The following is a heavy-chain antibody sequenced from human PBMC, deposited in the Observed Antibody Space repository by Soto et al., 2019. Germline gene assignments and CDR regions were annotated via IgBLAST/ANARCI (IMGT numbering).Heavy chain of an antibody. V-gene: IGHV1-46*01. Sequence: GASVKVSCKASGYSFTNYYMHWVRQAPGQGLEWMGDINPSDGTTRYAEKFQGRLTMTRDTSTSTVYMELTSLKSDDTAVFYCAGETQGGSAGREYWGQGTLVTVSS. J-gene: IGHJ4*02. CDR3: AGETQGGSAGREY. D-gene: IGHD1-26*01. CDR2: INPSDGTT. CDR1: GYSFTNYY.